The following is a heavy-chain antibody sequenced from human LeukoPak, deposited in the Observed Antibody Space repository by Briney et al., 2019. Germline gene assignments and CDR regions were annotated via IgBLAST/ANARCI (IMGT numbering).Heavy chain of an antibody. D-gene: IGHD2-15*01. CDR2: INPNSGGT. CDR3: ARVRCSGGSCYSDY. CDR1: GYTFTGYY. J-gene: IGHJ4*02. V-gene: IGHV1-2*02. Sequence: ASVKVSCKASGYTFTGYYMHWVRQAPGQGLEWIGWINPNSGGTNYAQKFQGRVTMTRDTSISTAYMELSRLRSDDTTVYYRARVRCSGGSCYSDYWGQGTLVTVSS.